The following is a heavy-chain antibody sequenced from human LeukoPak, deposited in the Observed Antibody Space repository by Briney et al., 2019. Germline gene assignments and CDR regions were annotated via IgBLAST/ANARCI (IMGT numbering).Heavy chain of an antibody. CDR2: IKQDGSER. D-gene: IGHD3-3*01. CDR1: GFTFSSYW. J-gene: IGHJ4*02. CDR3: ARDGTYYDFWSGFYWLDY. Sequence: GGSLRLSCAASGFTFSSYWMSWVRQAPGKGLEWVANIKQDGSERYYVDSVKGRFTISRDNAKNSLYLQMNSLRAEDTAVYYCARDGTYYDFWSGFYWLDYWGQGTLVTVSS. V-gene: IGHV3-7*01.